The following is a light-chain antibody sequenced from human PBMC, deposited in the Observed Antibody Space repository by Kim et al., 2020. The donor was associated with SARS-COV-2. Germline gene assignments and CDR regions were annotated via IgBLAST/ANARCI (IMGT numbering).Light chain of an antibody. CDR1: QSVDSNY. Sequence: LSPGDRATLSCRASQSVDSNYLAWFQQKPGQAPRLLIYVASSRATGIPDRFSGSGSGTDFTLTISRLEPEDFAVYYCQQYGSSPYTFGQGTKLEI. CDR2: VAS. CDR3: QQYGSSPYT. J-gene: IGKJ2*01. V-gene: IGKV3-20*01.